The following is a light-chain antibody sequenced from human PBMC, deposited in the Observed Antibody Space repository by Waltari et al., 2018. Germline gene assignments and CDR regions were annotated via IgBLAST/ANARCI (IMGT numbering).Light chain of an antibody. Sequence: QSVLTQPPSASGTPGQKVTISCNGSSSNIGSNYVYWYQQLPGTAPKLLIFKNKQRPSGVPDRFSYSKSVTSASLAINGLLSEDEADYYCAAWDDSLSGLVLGGGTKVTVL. CDR1: SSNIGSNY. CDR3: AAWDDSLSGLV. V-gene: IGLV1-47*01. CDR2: KNK. J-gene: IGLJ3*02.